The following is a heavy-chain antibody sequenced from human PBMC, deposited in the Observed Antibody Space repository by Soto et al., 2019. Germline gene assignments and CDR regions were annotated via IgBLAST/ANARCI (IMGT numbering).Heavy chain of an antibody. Sequence: QVQLVESGGGVVQPGGSLRLSCEVSGFTLSDYGMHWVRQAPGKGLDWVGAISSDGSKQSYGDSVRGRFTFSRDNSKNILYLQMNSLRGDDTAVYYCAKGHAPAIHSTFHIWGQGTMVTVSS. V-gene: IGHV3-30*18. D-gene: IGHD3-3*01. J-gene: IGHJ3*02. CDR1: GFTLSDYG. CDR2: ISSDGSKQ. CDR3: AKGHAPAIHSTFHI.